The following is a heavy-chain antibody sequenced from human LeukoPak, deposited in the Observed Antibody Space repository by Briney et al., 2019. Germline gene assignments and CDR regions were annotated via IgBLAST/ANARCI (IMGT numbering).Heavy chain of an antibody. CDR1: GYSFTSYW. CDR2: IYPGDSDT. V-gene: IGHV5-51*01. Sequence: GESLKISCKGSGYSFTSYWIGWVRQMSGKGLGWMGIIYPGDSDTRYSPSFQVQVTISTDQSIRTAYLQWSSLKASDTAMYYCARNAAADYWGQGTLVTVSS. J-gene: IGHJ4*02. CDR3: ARNAAADY. D-gene: IGHD2-15*01.